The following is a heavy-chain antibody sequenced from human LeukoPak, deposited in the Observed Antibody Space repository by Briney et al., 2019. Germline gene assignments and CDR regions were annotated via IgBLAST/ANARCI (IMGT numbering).Heavy chain of an antibody. CDR1: GYTFTVYY. V-gene: IGHV1-2*02. CDR2: INSNSGDT. CDR3: AREDTAMGYNWFDP. Sequence: GASVNVSCKASGYTFTVYYMHWVRQAPGQGLEWMGWINSNSGDTNYAQKFQGRVTMTRDTSISTAYMELSRLRSDDTAVYYCAREDTAMGYNWFDPWGQGTLVTVSS. J-gene: IGHJ5*02. D-gene: IGHD5-18*01.